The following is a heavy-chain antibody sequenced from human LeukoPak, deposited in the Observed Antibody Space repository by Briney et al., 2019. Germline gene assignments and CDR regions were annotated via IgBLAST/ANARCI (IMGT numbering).Heavy chain of an antibody. CDR3: AKSNGYGLIDI. CDR1: GGSISSYY. CDR2: IYYSGST. J-gene: IGHJ3*02. Sequence: NPSETLSLTCTVSGGSISSYYWSWIRQPPGKGLEWIGYIYYSGSTNYKSSLKSRVTISLDTSRNQFSLKLNSVTAADTAVYYCAKSNGYGLIDIWGQGTMVTVSS. V-gene: IGHV4-59*12. D-gene: IGHD3-22*01.